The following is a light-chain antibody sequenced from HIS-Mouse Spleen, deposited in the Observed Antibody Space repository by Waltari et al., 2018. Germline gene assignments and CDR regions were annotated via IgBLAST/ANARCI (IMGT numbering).Light chain of an antibody. Sequence: QSVLTQPPSVSAAPGQKVPSPRSGSSPNLGNNYLTWYQQLPGTAPKLLIYDNNKRPSGIPDRFSGSKSGTSATLGITGLQTGDEADYYCGTWDSSLSAWVFGGGTKLTVL. CDR2: DNN. V-gene: IGLV1-51*01. J-gene: IGLJ3*02. CDR1: SPNLGNNY. CDR3: GTWDSSLSAWV.